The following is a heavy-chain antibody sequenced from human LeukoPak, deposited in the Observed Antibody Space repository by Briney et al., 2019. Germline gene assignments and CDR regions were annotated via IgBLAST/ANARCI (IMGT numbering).Heavy chain of an antibody. CDR2: VVSRGNA. CDR3: ARDANGGWYSDWFFDL. J-gene: IGHJ2*01. CDR1: GGSFTSEH. Sequence: SETLSLTCTVSGGSFTSEHWNWVRQTAGKGLEWIGRVVSRGNANYNPSLRSRVALSADTSKNQFFLRLNSVTAADTAVYYCARDANGGWYSDWFFDLWGRGTLVTVSS. V-gene: IGHV4-4*07. D-gene: IGHD6-19*01.